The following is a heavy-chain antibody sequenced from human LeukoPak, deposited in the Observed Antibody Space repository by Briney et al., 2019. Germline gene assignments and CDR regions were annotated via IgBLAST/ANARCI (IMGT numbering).Heavy chain of an antibody. CDR3: AREGDYYGSGSYYNNRFDY. J-gene: IGHJ4*02. Sequence: GRSLRLSCAASGFTFSSYAMHWVRQAPGKGLEWVAVISYDGSNKYYADSVKGRFTISRDNSKNTLYLQMNSLRAEDTAVYYCAREGDYYGSGSYYNNRFDYWGQGTLVTVSS. CDR1: GFTFSSYA. V-gene: IGHV3-30-3*01. CDR2: ISYDGSNK. D-gene: IGHD3-10*01.